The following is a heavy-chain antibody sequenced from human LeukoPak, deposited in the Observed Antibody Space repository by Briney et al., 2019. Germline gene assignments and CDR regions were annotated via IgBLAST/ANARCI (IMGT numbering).Heavy chain of an antibody. CDR1: GGSISSYY. D-gene: IGHD6-6*01. CDR3: ARSSSSSQYYYYYYYMDV. V-gene: IGHV4-4*09. CDR2: IYTSGST. Sequence: SETLSLTCTGSGGSISSYYWSWIRQPPGKGLEWIGYIYTSGSTNYNPSLKSRVTISVDTSKNQFSLKLSSVTAADTAVYYCARSSSSSQYYYYYYYMDVWGKGTTVTVSS. J-gene: IGHJ6*03.